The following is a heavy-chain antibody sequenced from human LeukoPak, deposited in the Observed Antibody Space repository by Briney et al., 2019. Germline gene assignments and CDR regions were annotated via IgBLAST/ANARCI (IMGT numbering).Heavy chain of an antibody. CDR1: GYTFTNYT. CDR3: ARGYDTTGYFSY. V-gene: IGHV7-4-1*02. D-gene: IGHD3-22*01. Sequence: ASVKVSCKASGYTFTNYTLNWVRQSAGQGLEWRGWIDTNTGNPTYAQGFIGRLVFSLDTSVPTAYLQISSLTAEATAVYYSARGYDTTGYFSYWGQGTLVAVSS. CDR2: IDTNTGNP. J-gene: IGHJ4*02.